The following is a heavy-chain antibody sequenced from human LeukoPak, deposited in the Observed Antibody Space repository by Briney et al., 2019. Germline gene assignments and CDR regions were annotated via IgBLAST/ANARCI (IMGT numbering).Heavy chain of an antibody. J-gene: IGHJ6*04. CDR1: GFTFSNAW. CDR2: ISSSGSTI. D-gene: IGHD3-10*02. Sequence: PGGSLRLSCAASGFTFSNAWVSWVRQAPGKGLEWVSYISSSGSTIYYPASVKGRFTISRDNAKNSLYLQMNSLRAEDTAVYYCAELGITMIGGVWGKGTTVTISS. V-gene: IGHV3-11*04. CDR3: AELGITMIGGV.